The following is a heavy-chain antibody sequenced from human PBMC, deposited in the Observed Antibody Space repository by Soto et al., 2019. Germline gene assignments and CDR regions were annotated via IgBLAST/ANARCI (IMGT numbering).Heavy chain of an antibody. J-gene: IGHJ4*02. CDR1: GYYFSGYY. D-gene: IGHD1-26*01. Sequence: ASVKVSCKTSGYYFSGYYIHWVRQAPGQGLEWLGWFNPSSGGTNYARKFQGRVTMTSDTSIRTAYIDLSSLRSDDTAVYYCARQGESGYLGYWAKGTLVTVSS. CDR2: FNPSSGGT. CDR3: ARQGESGYLGY. V-gene: IGHV1-2*02.